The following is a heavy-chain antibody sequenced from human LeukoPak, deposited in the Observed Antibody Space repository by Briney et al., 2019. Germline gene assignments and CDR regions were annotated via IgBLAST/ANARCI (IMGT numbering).Heavy chain of an antibody. CDR2: TYYKSKWYN. Sequence: SQTLSLTCAISGDSVSNKSTTWNWIRQSPSRGLEWLGRTYYKSKWYNDYAVSVKSRITINPDTSKNQFSLQLNSVTPEDTAVYYCARDASGGYRRHFDLWGRGTLVTVSS. CDR1: GDSVSNKSTT. V-gene: IGHV6-1*01. J-gene: IGHJ2*01. CDR3: ARDASGGYRRHFDL. D-gene: IGHD3-16*01.